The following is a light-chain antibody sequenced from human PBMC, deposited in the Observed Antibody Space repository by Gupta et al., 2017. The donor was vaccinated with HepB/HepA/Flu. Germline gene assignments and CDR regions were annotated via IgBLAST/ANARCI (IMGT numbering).Light chain of an antibody. CDR2: TNI. V-gene: IGLV1-44*01. CDR3: ATWDDSLNAWV. Sequence: QSVLTQPPSASGTPGQRVTIPCSGSSSNIGSNTVTWYQQLPGTAPKLLIYTNIHRPSGVPDRFSDSKSGNSASLAISGLQSEDEADYDCATWDDSLNAWVFGGGTKVTV. CDR1: SSNIGSNT. J-gene: IGLJ3*02.